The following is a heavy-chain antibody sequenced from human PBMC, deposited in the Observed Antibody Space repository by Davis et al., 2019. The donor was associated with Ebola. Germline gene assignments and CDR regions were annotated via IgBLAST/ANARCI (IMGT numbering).Heavy chain of an antibody. V-gene: IGHV3-7*03. Sequence: GESLKISCAASGFTFSSYWMSWVRQAPGQCLVWLANIKQDGSEKYYVDSVKGRFTISRDNAKNSLYLQMNSLRAEDTAVYYCARDVRYWGQGTLVTVSS. CDR2: IKQDGSEK. J-gene: IGHJ4*02. CDR1: GFTFSSYW. CDR3: ARDVRY.